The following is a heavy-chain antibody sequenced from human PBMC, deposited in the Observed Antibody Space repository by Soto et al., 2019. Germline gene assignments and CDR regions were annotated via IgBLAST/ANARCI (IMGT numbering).Heavy chain of an antibody. D-gene: IGHD3-3*01. Sequence: ASVKVSCKASGYTFTSYGISWVRQAPGQGLEWMGWISAYNGNTNYAQKLQGRVTMTTDTSTSTAYMELRSLRSDDTAVYYCARDTFLEWLLAPNYYGMDVWGQGPTVTVSS. CDR1: GYTFTSYG. CDR3: ARDTFLEWLLAPNYYGMDV. CDR2: ISAYNGNT. V-gene: IGHV1-18*04. J-gene: IGHJ6*02.